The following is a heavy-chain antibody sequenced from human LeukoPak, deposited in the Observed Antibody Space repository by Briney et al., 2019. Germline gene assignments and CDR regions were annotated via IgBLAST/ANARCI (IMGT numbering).Heavy chain of an antibody. J-gene: IGHJ4*02. V-gene: IGHV4-61*01. D-gene: IGHD4-17*01. CDR2: IYYSGST. Sequence: SEILSLTCTVSGGSVSSGSYYWSWIRQPPGKGLEWIGYIYYSGSTNYNPSLKSRVTISVDTSKNQFSLKLSSVTAADTAVYYCARTAGDYYFDYWGQGTLVTVSS. CDR3: ARTAGDYYFDY. CDR1: GGSVSSGSYY.